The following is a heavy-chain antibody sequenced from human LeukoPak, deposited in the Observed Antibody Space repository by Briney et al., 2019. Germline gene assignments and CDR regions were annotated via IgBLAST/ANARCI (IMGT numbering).Heavy chain of an antibody. V-gene: IGHV3-21*01. Sequence: GGSLRLSCVASGFSFSRYTMNWVRQAPGKGLEWVSSISFSSGDIYYADSMKGRFTITRDNAKDSLYLQMISLRAEDTAVYYCARDKQWLVSGYFDYWGQGTLVTVSS. D-gene: IGHD6-19*01. CDR2: ISFSSGDI. CDR1: GFSFSRYT. J-gene: IGHJ4*02. CDR3: ARDKQWLVSGYFDY.